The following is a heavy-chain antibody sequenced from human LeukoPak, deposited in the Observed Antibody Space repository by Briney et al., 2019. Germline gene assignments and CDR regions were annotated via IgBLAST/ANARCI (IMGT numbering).Heavy chain of an antibody. J-gene: IGHJ4*02. Sequence: GGSLRLSCAASGFTFSSYWMSWVRQAPGKGLEWVANIEQDGSEKYYVDSVKGRFTISRDNAKNSLYLQMNSLRAEDTAVYYCARAPTTYYYDSSGYYYVFTYFDYWGQGTLVTVSS. CDR2: IEQDGSEK. CDR1: GFTFSSYW. CDR3: ARAPTTYYYDSSGYYYVFTYFDY. D-gene: IGHD3-22*01. V-gene: IGHV3-7*01.